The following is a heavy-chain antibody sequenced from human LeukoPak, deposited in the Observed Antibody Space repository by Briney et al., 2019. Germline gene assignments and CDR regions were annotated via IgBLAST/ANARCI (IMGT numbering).Heavy chain of an antibody. CDR1: GGSISSYY. V-gene: IGHV4-59*13. Sequence: ASETLSLTCTVSGGSISSYYWSWIRQPPGKGLEWIGYIYYSRSTNYNPSLKSRVTISVDTSKNQFSLKLSSVTAADTAVYYCARSHYYDSSGYYRDAFDIWGQGTMVTVSS. D-gene: IGHD3-22*01. CDR2: IYYSRST. CDR3: ARSHYYDSSGYYRDAFDI. J-gene: IGHJ3*02.